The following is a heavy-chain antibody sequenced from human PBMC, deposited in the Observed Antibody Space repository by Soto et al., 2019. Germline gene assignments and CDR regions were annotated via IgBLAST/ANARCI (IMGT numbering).Heavy chain of an antibody. V-gene: IGHV3-23*01. CDR2: ISGSGGST. J-gene: IGHJ3*02. CDR1: GFTFSSYA. Sequence: EVQLLESGGGLVQPGESLRLSCAASGFTFSSYAMNWVRQAPGKGPEWVSLISGSGGSTFYARSVKGRFTISRDNSKNTLYLQMNSLRAEDTAVYYCAKEWDMIVIPTEGAAFDIWGQGTMVTVSS. CDR3: AKEWDMIVIPTEGAAFDI. D-gene: IGHD3-22*01.